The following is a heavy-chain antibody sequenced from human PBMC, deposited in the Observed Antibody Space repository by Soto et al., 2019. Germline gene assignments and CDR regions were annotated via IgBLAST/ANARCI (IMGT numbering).Heavy chain of an antibody. D-gene: IGHD1-26*01. J-gene: IGHJ5*02. CDR1: GFTFTTNA. CDR3: ARLVGATLSWFDP. CDR2: IYSGGST. Sequence: PGGSLRLSCAVSGFTFTTNAMNWVRQAPGKGLEWVSVIYSGGSTYYADSVKGRFTISRDNSKNTLYLQMNSLRAEDTAVYYCARLVGATLSWFDPWGQGTLVTVSS. V-gene: IGHV3-66*04.